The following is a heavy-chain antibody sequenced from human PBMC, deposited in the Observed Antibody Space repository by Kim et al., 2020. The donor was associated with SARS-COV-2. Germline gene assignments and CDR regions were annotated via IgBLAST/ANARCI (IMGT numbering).Heavy chain of an antibody. CDR3: ARDYNWNDTPGFDY. Sequence: ADSVEGRFTISRDNAKNSLYLQMNSLRAEDTAVYYCARDYNWNDTPGFDYWGQGTLVTVSS. V-gene: IGHV3-21*01. D-gene: IGHD1-1*01. J-gene: IGHJ4*02.